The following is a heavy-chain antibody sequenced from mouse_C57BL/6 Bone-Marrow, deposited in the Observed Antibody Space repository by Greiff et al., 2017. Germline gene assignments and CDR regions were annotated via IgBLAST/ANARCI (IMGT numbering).Heavy chain of an antibody. D-gene: IGHD1-1*01. Sequence: VHVKQSVAELVRPGASVKLSCTASGFNIKNTYMHWVKQRPEQGLEWIGRIDPANGNTKYAPKFQGKATITADKSSNTAYLQLSSLTSEDTAIYYCAREDYYYGSFFDYWGQGTTLTVSS. CDR1: GFNIKNTY. J-gene: IGHJ2*01. CDR2: IDPANGNT. CDR3: AREDYYYGSFFDY. V-gene: IGHV14-3*01.